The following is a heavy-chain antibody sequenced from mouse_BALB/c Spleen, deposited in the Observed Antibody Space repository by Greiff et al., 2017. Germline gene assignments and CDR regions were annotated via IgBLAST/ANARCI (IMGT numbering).Heavy chain of an antibody. V-gene: IGHV3-6*02. CDR1: GYSITSGYY. J-gene: IGHJ3*01. CDR2: ISYDGSN. CDR3: ARSTMSAWFAY. D-gene: IGHD2-4*01. Sequence: EVKLVESGPGLVKPSQSLSLTCSVTGYSITSGYYWNWIRQFPGNKLEWMGYISYDGSNNYNPSLKNRISITRDTSKNQFFLKLNSVTTEDTATYYCARSTMSAWFAYWGQGTLVTVSA.